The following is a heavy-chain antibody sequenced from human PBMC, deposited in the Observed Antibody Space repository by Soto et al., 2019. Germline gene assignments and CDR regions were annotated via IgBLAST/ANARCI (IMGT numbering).Heavy chain of an antibody. CDR3: ARGPRRVLMVYALYGMDV. V-gene: IGHV1-8*01. CDR1: GLTFTSYY. J-gene: IGHJ6*02. CDR2: MNPNSGNT. D-gene: IGHD2-8*01. Sequence: GAPVKGSWTASGLTFTSYYINWVRHATGKRLEWMGWMNPNSGNTGYAQKFQGRVTMTRNTSISTAYMELSSLRSEDTAVYYCARGPRRVLMVYALYGMDVWGQGTTVTVSS.